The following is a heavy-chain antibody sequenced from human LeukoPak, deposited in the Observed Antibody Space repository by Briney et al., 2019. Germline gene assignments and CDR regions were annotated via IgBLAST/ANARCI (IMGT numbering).Heavy chain of an antibody. J-gene: IGHJ3*02. CDR2: IYYSGST. V-gene: IGHV4-59*01. CDR1: GGSISSYY. Sequence: SETLSLTCTVSGGSISSYYWSWIRQPPGKGLEWIGYIYYSGSTNYNPSLKSRVTISVDTSKNQFSLKLSSVTAADTAVYCCARAMYSYGYYRGVFDIWGQGTMVTVSS. CDR3: ARAMYSYGYYRGVFDI. D-gene: IGHD5-18*01.